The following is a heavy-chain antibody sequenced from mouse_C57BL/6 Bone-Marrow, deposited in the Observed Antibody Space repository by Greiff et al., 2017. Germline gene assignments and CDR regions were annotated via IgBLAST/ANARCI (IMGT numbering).Heavy chain of an antibody. CDR3: AREGDFYAMDY. CDR1: GYTFTNYW. J-gene: IGHJ4*01. Sequence: VQLQQSGAELVRPGTSVKMSCKASGYTFTNYWIGWAKQRPGHGLEWIGDIYPGGGYTNYNEKFKGKATLTADKSSSTAYMQVSSLTSEDSAIYYCAREGDFYAMDYWGQGTSVTVSS. V-gene: IGHV1-63*01. CDR2: IYPGGGYT.